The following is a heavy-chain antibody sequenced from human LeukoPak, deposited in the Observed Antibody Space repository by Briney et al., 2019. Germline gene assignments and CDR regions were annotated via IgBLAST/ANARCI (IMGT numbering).Heavy chain of an antibody. CDR3: ARDPVAVAGTAPSYFDY. V-gene: IGHV3-30*04. CDR2: ISYDGSNK. Sequence: GGSLRLSCAASGFTFSSYAMHWVRPAPGKGLEWVAVISYDGSNKYYADSVKGRFTISRDNSKNTLYLQMNSLRAEDTAVYYCARDPVAVAGTAPSYFDYWGQGTLVTVSS. CDR1: GFTFSSYA. D-gene: IGHD6-19*01. J-gene: IGHJ4*02.